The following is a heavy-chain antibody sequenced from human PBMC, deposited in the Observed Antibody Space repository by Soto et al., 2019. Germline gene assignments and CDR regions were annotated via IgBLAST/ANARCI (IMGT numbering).Heavy chain of an antibody. D-gene: IGHD1-26*01. Sequence: GGSLRLSCAASGFSVSGSYMGWVRQAPGKGLDWVSVIYSGGGTYYVDSVKGRFTISRDNAKNTLYLQMNSLRAEDTAVYFCVRDDPGLGMDYWGPGILVTVSS. CDR2: IYSGGGT. CDR1: GFSVSGSY. V-gene: IGHV3-53*01. J-gene: IGHJ4*02. CDR3: VRDDPGLGMDY.